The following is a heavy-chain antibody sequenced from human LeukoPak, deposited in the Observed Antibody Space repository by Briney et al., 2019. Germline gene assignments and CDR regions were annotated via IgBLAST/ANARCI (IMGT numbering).Heavy chain of an antibody. V-gene: IGHV1-8*01. D-gene: IGHD3-3*01. Sequence: ASVKVSCKASGYTFTSYDINWVRQAPGQGLEWMGWMNPNSGNTGYAQKFQGRVTMTRNTSISTAYMELSSLRAEDTAVYYCARNSLFDTIFVMDVWGKGTTVTVSS. J-gene: IGHJ6*03. CDR1: GYTFTSYD. CDR3: ARNSLFDTIFVMDV. CDR2: MNPNSGNT.